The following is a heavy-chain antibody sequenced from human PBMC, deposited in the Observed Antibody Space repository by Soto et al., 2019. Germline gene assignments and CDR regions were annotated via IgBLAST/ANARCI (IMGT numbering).Heavy chain of an antibody. V-gene: IGHV3-23*01. CDR1: GFTFSSYA. Sequence: GGSLRLSCAASGFTFSSYAMSWVRQAPGKGLEWVSAISGSGGSTYYADSVKGRLTISRDNSKNTLYLQMNSLRAEDTAVYYCAKDVGVNVDTAMVTPVHYWGKGTLVTVSS. J-gene: IGHJ4*02. CDR3: AKDVGVNVDTAMVTPVHY. CDR2: ISGSGGST. D-gene: IGHD5-18*01.